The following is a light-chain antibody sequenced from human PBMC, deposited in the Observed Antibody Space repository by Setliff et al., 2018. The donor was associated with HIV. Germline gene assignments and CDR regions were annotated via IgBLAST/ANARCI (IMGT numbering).Light chain of an antibody. CDR1: SSNIGAGYD. Sequence: QSALTQPPSVSGAPGQRVTIACTGSSSNIGAGYDVHWYQHLPGTAPKLLIYGNTNRPSGFPDRFSGSKSGTSASLAITGLQPEDEADYYCQSYDSRLSRVFGTGTKVTVL. V-gene: IGLV1-40*01. CDR2: GNT. CDR3: QSYDSRLSRV. J-gene: IGLJ1*01.